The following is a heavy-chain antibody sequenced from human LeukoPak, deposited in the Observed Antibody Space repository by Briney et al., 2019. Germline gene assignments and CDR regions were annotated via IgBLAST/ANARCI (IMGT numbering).Heavy chain of an antibody. V-gene: IGHV4-34*01. CDR3: ARSSPYSGYDRDPFDI. Sequence: SKTLSLTCAVYGGSFSGYYWSWIRQPPGKGLEWIGEINHSGSTNYNPSLKSRVTISVDTSKNQFSLKLSSVTAADTAVYYCARSSPYSGYDRDPFDIWGQGTMVTVSS. D-gene: IGHD5-12*01. CDR2: INHSGST. CDR1: GGSFSGYY. J-gene: IGHJ3*02.